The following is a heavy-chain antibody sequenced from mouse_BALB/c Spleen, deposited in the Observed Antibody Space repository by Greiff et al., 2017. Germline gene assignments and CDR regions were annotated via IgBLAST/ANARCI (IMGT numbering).Heavy chain of an antibody. CDR3: ARGGYYSFYGMDY. Sequence: VQLQQSGAELVRSGASVKLSCTASGFNIKDTYMHWVKQRPEQGLEWIGRIDPANGNTKYDPKFQGKATITADTSSNTAYLQLSSLTSEDTAVYYCARGGYYSFYGMDYWGQGTSVTVSS. CDR2: IDPANGNT. D-gene: IGHD2-3*01. V-gene: IGHV14-3*02. CDR1: GFNIKDTY. J-gene: IGHJ4*01.